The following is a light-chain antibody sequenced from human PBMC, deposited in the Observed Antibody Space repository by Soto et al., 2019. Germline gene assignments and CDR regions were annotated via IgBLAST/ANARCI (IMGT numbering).Light chain of an antibody. Sequence: QSVLTQPASVSGSPGQSITISCTGTSSDVGGYNYVSWYQQHPGKAPKLMIYDVSNRPSGVSNRFSGSKSGNTASLTISGLQAEDEADYYCSSYTSSSTLAFVGGTKLTVL. V-gene: IGLV2-14*01. CDR2: DVS. J-gene: IGLJ2*01. CDR1: SSDVGGYNY. CDR3: SSYTSSSTLA.